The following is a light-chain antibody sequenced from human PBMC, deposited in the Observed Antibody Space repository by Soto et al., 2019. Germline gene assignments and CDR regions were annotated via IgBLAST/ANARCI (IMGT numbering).Light chain of an antibody. CDR2: AAS. V-gene: IGKV1-12*01. CDR3: QQGSSFPWT. Sequence: DIQMTQSPSSVSASVGDRVTITCRASQDIDSWLAWYQEKPGKAPKLLIYAASNLQSGVPSRFSGSGSGTDFTFTIISLHPEDFATYYCQQGSSFPWTFGQGTKVEIK. CDR1: QDIDSW. J-gene: IGKJ1*01.